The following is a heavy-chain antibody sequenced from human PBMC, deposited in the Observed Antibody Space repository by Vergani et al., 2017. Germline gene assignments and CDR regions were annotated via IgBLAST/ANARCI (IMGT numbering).Heavy chain of an antibody. Sequence: EVQLLESGGGLVQPGGSLRLSCAASGFTFSSYAMSWVRQAPGKGLEWVSLISWDGGSTYYADSVKGRFTISRDNSKNTLYLQMNSLRAEDTAVYYCARGHSYGYDLSPFRFDPWGQGTLVTVSS. D-gene: IGHD5-18*01. J-gene: IGHJ5*02. CDR2: ISWDGGST. CDR1: GFTFSSYA. CDR3: ARGHSYGYDLSPFRFDP. V-gene: IGHV3-23*01.